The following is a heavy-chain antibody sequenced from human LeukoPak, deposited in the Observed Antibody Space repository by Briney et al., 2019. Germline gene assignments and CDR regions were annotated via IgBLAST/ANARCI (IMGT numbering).Heavy chain of an antibody. Sequence: SETLSLTCTVSGGSISSYYWSWIRQPPGKGLEWIGYIYYSGSTNYNPSLKGRVTISVDTSKNQFSLKLSSVTAADTAVYYCARQSLGTNGYAFDIWGQGTMVTVSS. CDR1: GGSISSYY. J-gene: IGHJ3*02. D-gene: IGHD1-1*01. CDR3: ARQSLGTNGYAFDI. V-gene: IGHV4-59*08. CDR2: IYYSGST.